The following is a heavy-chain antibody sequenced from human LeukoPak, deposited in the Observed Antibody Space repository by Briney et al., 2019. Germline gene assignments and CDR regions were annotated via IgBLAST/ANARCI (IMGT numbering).Heavy chain of an antibody. D-gene: IGHD3-9*01. V-gene: IGHV3-7*03. J-gene: IGHJ5*02. CDR2: IKQDGSEK. CDR3: ARETDYDILTGYLLPVWFDP. CDR1: GFTFSSYW. Sequence: TGGSLRLSCAASGFTFSSYWMSWVRQAPGKGLEGVANIKQDGSEKYYVDSVKGRFTISRDNAKNSLYLQMNSLRAEDTAVYYCARETDYDILTGYLLPVWFDPWGQGTLVTVSS.